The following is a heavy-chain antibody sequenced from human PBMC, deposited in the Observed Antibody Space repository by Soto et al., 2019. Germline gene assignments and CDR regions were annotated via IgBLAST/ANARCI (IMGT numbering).Heavy chain of an antibody. CDR2: LSSDGFGA. CDR3: ARDLGGPDY. Sequence: PGGSLRLSCAASGFTFSRFELHWVRQAPGRGLEWVSRLSSDGFGAAYADSVKGRFFISRDIARNTLFLQMNSLRADDTAVYYCARDLGGPDYWGRGTSVTVSS. CDR1: GFTFSRFE. V-gene: IGHV3-74*03. D-gene: IGHD3-16*01. J-gene: IGHJ4*02.